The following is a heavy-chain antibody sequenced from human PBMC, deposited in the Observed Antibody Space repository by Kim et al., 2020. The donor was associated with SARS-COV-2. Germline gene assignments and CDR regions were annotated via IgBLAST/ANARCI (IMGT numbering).Heavy chain of an antibody. CDR3: ARSGRGSTRRYFDL. Sequence: ASVKVSCKASGYTFTSYAMNWVRQAPGQGLEWMGWINTNTGNPTYAQGFTGRFVFSLDTSVSTAYLQISSLKAEDTAVYYCARSGRGSTRRYFDLWGRGTLVTVSS. CDR2: INTNTGNP. J-gene: IGHJ2*01. CDR1: GYTFTSYA. V-gene: IGHV7-4-1*02. D-gene: IGHD3-10*01.